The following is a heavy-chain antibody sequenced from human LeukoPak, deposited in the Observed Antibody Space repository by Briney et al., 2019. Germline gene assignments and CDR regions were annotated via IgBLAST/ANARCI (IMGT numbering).Heavy chain of an antibody. CDR1: GFTFSSYG. Sequence: GGSLRLSCAPSGFTFSSYGMHWVRQAPGKGLEWVAFIRYDGSNKYYADSVKGRFTISRDNSKNTLYIQMGSLIAEDMAVYYCARGRQGAKTRYFDLWGRGTRVTVSS. V-gene: IGHV3-30*02. D-gene: IGHD1-26*01. CDR2: IRYDGSNK. CDR3: ARGRQGAKTRYFDL. J-gene: IGHJ2*01.